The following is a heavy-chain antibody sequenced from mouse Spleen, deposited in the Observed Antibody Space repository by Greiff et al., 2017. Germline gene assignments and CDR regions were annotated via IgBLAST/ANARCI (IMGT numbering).Heavy chain of an antibody. CDR1: GYSFTDYN. CDR2: INPNYGTT. D-gene: IGHD1-1*01. Sequence: EVQLQQSGPELVKPGASVKISCKASGYSFTDYNMNWVRQSNGKSLEWIGVINPNYGTTSYNQKFKGKATLTVDQSSSTAYMQLNSLTSEDSADYYCARSWYYGSSPYAMDYWGQGTSVTVSA. V-gene: IGHV1-39*01. J-gene: IGHJ4*01. CDR3: ARSWYYGSSPYAMDY.